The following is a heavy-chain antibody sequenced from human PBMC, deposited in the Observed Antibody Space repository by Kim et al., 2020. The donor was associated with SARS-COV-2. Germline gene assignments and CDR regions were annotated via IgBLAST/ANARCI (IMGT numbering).Heavy chain of an antibody. CDR1: GGSISSYY. V-gene: IGHV4-59*08. J-gene: IGHJ4*02. D-gene: IGHD6-19*01. CDR2: IYYSGST. CDR3: ARHLMGRGYSSGWYSFDY. Sequence: SETLSLTCTVSGGSISSYYWSWIRQPPGKGLEWIGYIYYSGSTNHNPSLKSRVTISVDTSKNQFSLKLSSVTAADTAVYYCARHLMGRGYSSGWYSFDYWGQGTLVTVSS.